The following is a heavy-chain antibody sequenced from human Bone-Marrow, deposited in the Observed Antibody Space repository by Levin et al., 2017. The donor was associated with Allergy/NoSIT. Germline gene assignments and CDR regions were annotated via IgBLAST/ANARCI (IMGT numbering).Heavy chain of an antibody. CDR1: GGTFSSYA. CDR3: ARDLKYYYDSSGDYYLIELGY. Sequence: KISCKASGGTFSSYAISWVRQAPGQGLEWMGGIIPIFGTANYAQKFQGRVTITADESTSTAYMELSSLRSEDTAVYYCARDLKYYYDSSGDYYLIELGYWGQGTLVTVSS. D-gene: IGHD3-22*01. V-gene: IGHV1-69*01. CDR2: IIPIFGTA. J-gene: IGHJ4*02.